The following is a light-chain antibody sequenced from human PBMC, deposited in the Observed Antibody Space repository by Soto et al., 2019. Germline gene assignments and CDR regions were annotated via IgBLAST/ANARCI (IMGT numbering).Light chain of an antibody. J-gene: IGKJ5*01. Sequence: DIQMTQSPSSLSASVGDRVTITCRASQTISTYLNWYQQKPGKAPRLLIYDASSLLSGVPSRFSGSGSGTDFTLTISSLQPEDFATYYCQQANSFPPTFGQGTRLEIK. CDR1: QTISTY. CDR3: QQANSFPPT. CDR2: DAS. V-gene: IGKV1-39*01.